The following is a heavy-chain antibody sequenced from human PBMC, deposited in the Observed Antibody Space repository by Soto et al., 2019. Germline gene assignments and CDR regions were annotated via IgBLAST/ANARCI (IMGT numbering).Heavy chain of an antibody. CDR2: IDHSGST. D-gene: IGHD3-16*01. CDR3: ARVEYTYNYRGLDY. J-gene: IGHJ4*02. Sequence: SETLSLTCAVYGGSFRGYYWTWIRQPPGRGLEWIGEIDHSGSTNYNPSLKSRVTISVDTSKNQFSLKLASVTAADTAVYYCARVEYTYNYRGLDYWGQGTLVTVSS. V-gene: IGHV4-34*01. CDR1: GGSFRGYY.